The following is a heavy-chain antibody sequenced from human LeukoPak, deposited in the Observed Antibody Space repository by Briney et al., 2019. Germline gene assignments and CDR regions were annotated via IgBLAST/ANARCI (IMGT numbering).Heavy chain of an antibody. V-gene: IGHV3-23*01. J-gene: IGHJ5*01. CDR1: GFTFSTFA. CDR2: IFPSGGEI. CDR3: AKDGRSLDYYDSSVYINWFDS. Sequence: GGSLRLSCAASGFTFSTFAMIWVRQPPGKGLEWVSSIFPSGGEIHYADSVRGRFTISRDNSKNTLYLQMNSLRAEDTALYYCAKDGRSLDYYDSSVYINWFDSWGQGTLVTVSS. D-gene: IGHD3-22*01.